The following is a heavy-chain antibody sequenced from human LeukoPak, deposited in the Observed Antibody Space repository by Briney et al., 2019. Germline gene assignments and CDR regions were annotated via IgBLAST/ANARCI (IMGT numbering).Heavy chain of an antibody. CDR2: ISWNSGSI. V-gene: IGHV3-9*01. D-gene: IGHD6-19*01. J-gene: IGHJ4*02. CDR1: EFTFSSYT. Sequence: GGSLRLSCAASEFTFSSYTMNWVRQAPGKGLEWVSGISWNSGSIGYADSVKGRFTISRDNAKNSLYLQMNSLRAEDTALYYCAKDRDSSGWYFDYWGQGTLVTVSS. CDR3: AKDRDSSGWYFDY.